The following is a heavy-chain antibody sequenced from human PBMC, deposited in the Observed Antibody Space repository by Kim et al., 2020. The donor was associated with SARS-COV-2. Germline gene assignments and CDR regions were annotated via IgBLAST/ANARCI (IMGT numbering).Heavy chain of an antibody. CDR3: ARLYCSSTSCYVPNYAFDI. D-gene: IGHD2-2*01. CDR2: INHSGST. CDR1: GGSFSGYY. Sequence: SETLSLTCAVYGGSFSGYYWSWIRQPPGKGLEWIGEINHSGSTNYNPSLKSRVTISVDTSKNQFSLKLSSVTAADTAVYYCARLYCSSTSCYVPNYAFDIWGQGTMVTVSS. V-gene: IGHV4-34*01. J-gene: IGHJ3*02.